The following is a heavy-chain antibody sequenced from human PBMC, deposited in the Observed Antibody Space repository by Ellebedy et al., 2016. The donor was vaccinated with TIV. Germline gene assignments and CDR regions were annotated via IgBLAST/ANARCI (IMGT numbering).Heavy chain of an antibody. Sequence: GGSLRLXCAASGFTFSSYWMHWVRQAPGKGLEWVSAISGSGGSTYYADSVKGRFTISRDNAKNSLYLQMNSLRAEDTAVYYCARDPYSSSWYSPRKHYFDYWGQGTLVTVSS. CDR3: ARDPYSSSWYSPRKHYFDY. CDR2: ISGSGGST. D-gene: IGHD6-13*01. V-gene: IGHV3-21*04. CDR1: GFTFSSYW. J-gene: IGHJ4*02.